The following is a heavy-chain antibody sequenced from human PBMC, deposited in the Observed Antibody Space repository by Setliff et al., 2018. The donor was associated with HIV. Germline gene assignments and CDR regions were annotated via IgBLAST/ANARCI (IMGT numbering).Heavy chain of an antibody. CDR1: GYTFTSYD. CDR2: MNPNSGNT. D-gene: IGHD6-6*01. CDR3: ARGKYSSSPPFDY. Sequence: RASVKVSCKASGYTFTSYDINWVRQATGQGLEWMGWMNPNSGNTGYAQKFQGRVTITRNTSISTAYMELSSLRSEDTAVYYCARGKYSSSPPFDYWGQGTLVTVSS. J-gene: IGHJ4*02. V-gene: IGHV1-8*03.